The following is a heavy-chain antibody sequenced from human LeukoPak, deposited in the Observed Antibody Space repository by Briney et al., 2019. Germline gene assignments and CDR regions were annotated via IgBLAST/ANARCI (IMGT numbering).Heavy chain of an antibody. J-gene: IGHJ4*02. CDR3: AKDRTVTASYYFEN. V-gene: IGHV3-23*01. Sequence: GGSLRLSCAASGFTFSRYAMSWVRQEAGKGLEWVSAISGSGGSPHYADSVKGRFTISRDNSKNTLYLLMNSLRVEDTAVYYCAKDRTVTASYYFENWGQGSLVTVSS. CDR2: ISGSGGSP. D-gene: IGHD4-17*01. CDR1: GFTFSRYA.